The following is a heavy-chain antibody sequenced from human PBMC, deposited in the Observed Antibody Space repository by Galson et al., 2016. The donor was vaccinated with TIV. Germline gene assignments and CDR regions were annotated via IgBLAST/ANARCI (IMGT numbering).Heavy chain of an antibody. CDR2: LSLSGAYT. D-gene: IGHD2-21*01. Sequence: SLRLSCAASGFSFRNYVMSWVRLAPGKGLEWVSSLSLSGAYTYYADSVKGRFTISRDNSKNTVYLQMHSLGADDAAVYHCARERRYCGDQCYLRYYYGMDVWGQGTTVTVSS. CDR3: ARERRYCGDQCYLRYYYGMDV. CDR1: GFSFRNYV. J-gene: IGHJ6*02. V-gene: IGHV3-23*01.